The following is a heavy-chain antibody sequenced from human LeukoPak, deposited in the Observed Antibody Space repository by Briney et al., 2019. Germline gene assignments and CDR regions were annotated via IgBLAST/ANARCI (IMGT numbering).Heavy chain of an antibody. D-gene: IGHD3-22*01. V-gene: IGHV4-31*03. J-gene: IGHJ4*02. CDR3: VYSRAYYSPFDF. CDR2: IYYSGST. CDR1: GGSISSGGYY. Sequence: SETLSLTCTVSGGSISSGGYYWSWIRQHPGKGLEWIGYIYYSGSTYYNPSLKSRVTISVDTSKNQFSLKLSSVTAADTAVYFCVYSRAYYSPFDFWGQGTLVTVSS.